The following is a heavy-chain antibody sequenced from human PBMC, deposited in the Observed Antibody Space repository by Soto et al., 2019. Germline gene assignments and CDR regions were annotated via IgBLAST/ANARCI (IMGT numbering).Heavy chain of an antibody. J-gene: IGHJ6*02. CDR2: ISAYNGNT. D-gene: IGHD6-19*01. CDR1: GYTFTSYG. Sequence: ASVKVSCKASGYTFTSYGISWVRQAPGQGLEWMGWISAYNGNTNYAQKLQGRVTMTTDTSTSTAYMELRSLRSDDTAVCYCASPAGIAVAGTDYYYYGMDVWGQGTTVTVSS. CDR3: ASPAGIAVAGTDYYYYGMDV. V-gene: IGHV1-18*04.